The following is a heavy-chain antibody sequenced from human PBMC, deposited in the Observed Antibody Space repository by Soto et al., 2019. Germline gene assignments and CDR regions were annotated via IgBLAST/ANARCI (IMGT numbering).Heavy chain of an antibody. V-gene: IGHV4-59*01. J-gene: IGHJ5*02. D-gene: IGHD7-27*01. Sequence: QVQLQESGPGLVKPSETLSLTCTVSGGSIRSYYWSWIRQPPGKGLEWIGYIYYSGSTNYNPSLKSRVTISADTSNNQFSLKLNSVTAADTAVYYCARGGNELGPWGQGTLVTVSS. CDR1: GGSIRSYY. CDR2: IYYSGST. CDR3: ARGGNELGP.